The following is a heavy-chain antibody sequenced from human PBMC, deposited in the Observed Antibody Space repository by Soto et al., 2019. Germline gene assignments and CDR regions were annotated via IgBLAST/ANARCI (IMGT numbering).Heavy chain of an antibody. Sequence: PGGSLRLXCAASGFTFSIYWMSWVRQAPGKGLEWVANINQDGSEKYYVDSVKGRFTFSRDNAKNSMSLQMNSLRAEDTAVYYCATGDRGYRNALDWGRGTLVTVSS. V-gene: IGHV3-7*04. CDR3: ATGDRGYRNALD. D-gene: IGHD5-18*01. J-gene: IGHJ4*01. CDR1: GFTFSIYW. CDR2: INQDGSEK.